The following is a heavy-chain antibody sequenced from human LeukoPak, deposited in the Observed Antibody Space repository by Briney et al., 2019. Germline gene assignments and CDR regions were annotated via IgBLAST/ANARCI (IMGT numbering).Heavy chain of an antibody. CDR1: GFTFSNYA. CDR2: ITGSGDSA. Sequence: PGGSLRLSCAASGFTFSNYAMSWVRQAPGKGLEWVSAITGSGDSAYYADSVKGRFTFSRDNSKNTLYLQMNSLTAEDTAVYYCAVRGRSGGRFDYWGQGTLVTVSS. J-gene: IGHJ4*02. D-gene: IGHD3-16*01. V-gene: IGHV3-23*01. CDR3: AVRGRSGGRFDY.